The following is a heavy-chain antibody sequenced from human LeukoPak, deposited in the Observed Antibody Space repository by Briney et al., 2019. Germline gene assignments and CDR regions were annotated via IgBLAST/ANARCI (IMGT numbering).Heavy chain of an antibody. V-gene: IGHV4-34*01. CDR2: INHSGST. CDR1: GGSFSGYY. J-gene: IGHJ3*02. Sequence: PSETLSLTCAVYGGSFSGYYWSWIRQPPGKGLEWIGEINHSGSTNYNPSLKSRVTISVDTSKNQFSLKLSSVTAADTAVYYCASRRLSRFGDRRGAFDIWGQGTMVTVSS. CDR3: ASRRLSRFGDRRGAFDI. D-gene: IGHD3-10*01.